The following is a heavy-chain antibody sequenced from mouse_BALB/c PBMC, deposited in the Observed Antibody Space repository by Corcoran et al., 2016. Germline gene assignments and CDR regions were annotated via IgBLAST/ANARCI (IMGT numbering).Heavy chain of an antibody. Sequence: QIPLVQSGPELKEPGETVKISCKASGCTFTIYGMYWLKQAPGKGLKWMGWINPYTGEPTYDDDFKGRFAFSLETSASTAYLQSNNLKNEDMATYVCGNGNYFDYGGQGTTLTVSS. D-gene: IGHD4-1*01. V-gene: IGHV9-1*02. CDR2: INPYTGEP. CDR3: GNGNYFDY. CDR1: GCTFTIYG. J-gene: IGHJ2*01.